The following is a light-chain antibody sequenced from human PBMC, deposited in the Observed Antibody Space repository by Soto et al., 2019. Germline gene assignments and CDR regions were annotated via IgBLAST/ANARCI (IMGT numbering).Light chain of an antibody. J-gene: IGKJ4*01. CDR3: QKYNSAPS. Sequence: DIQMTQSPSSLSASVGDRVTITCRASQGITNFLAWYQQKPGKVLKLLIYEASTLQSGVPSRFSGSGSGTDFTLTISSLQPEDVATYYCQKYNSAPSFGGGTKVEIK. V-gene: IGKV1-27*01. CDR2: EAS. CDR1: QGITNF.